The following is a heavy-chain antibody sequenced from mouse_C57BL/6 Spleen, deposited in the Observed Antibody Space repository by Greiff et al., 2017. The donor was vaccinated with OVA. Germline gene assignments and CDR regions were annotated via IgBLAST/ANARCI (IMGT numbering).Heavy chain of an antibody. V-gene: IGHV3-6*01. CDR1: GYSITSGYY. J-gene: IGHJ1*03. CDR2: ISYDGSN. CDR3: ARAYGSSPWWYFDV. D-gene: IGHD1-1*01. Sequence: EVKLLESGPGLVKPSQSLSLTCSVTGYSITSGYYWNWIRQFPGNKLEWMGYISYDGSNNYNPSLKNRISITRDTSKNQFFLKLNSVTTEDTATYYCARAYGSSPWWYFDVWGTGTTVTVSS.